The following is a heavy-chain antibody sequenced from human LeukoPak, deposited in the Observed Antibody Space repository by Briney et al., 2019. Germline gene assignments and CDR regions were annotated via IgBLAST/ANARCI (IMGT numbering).Heavy chain of an antibody. V-gene: IGHV5-51*01. CDR3: ARQNDFRLDY. J-gene: IGHJ4*02. CDR2: ICTGDSDT. CDR1: GCTFSSYW. Sequence: GESRQISCQGSGCTFSSYWIGWVRQLPGKGLGGMGIICTGDSDTRYSPSLQGPVTISVDTSTGPAYPQRSSLKASDTAIYYCARQNDFRLDYWGQGTLVTVSS. D-gene: IGHD3-3*01.